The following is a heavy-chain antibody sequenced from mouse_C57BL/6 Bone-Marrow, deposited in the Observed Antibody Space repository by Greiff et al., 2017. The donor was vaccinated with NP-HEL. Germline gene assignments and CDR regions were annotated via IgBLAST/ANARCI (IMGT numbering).Heavy chain of an antibody. Sequence: EVKLVESGEGLVKPGGSLKLSCAASGFTFSSYAMSWVRQTPEKRLEWVAYISSGGDYIYYADTVKGRFTISRDNARNTLYLQMSSLKSEDTAMYYCTIVYYGKSFDYWGQGTTLTVSS. CDR2: ISSGGDYI. CDR3: TIVYYGKSFDY. CDR1: GFTFSSYA. V-gene: IGHV5-9-1*02. D-gene: IGHD2-1*01. J-gene: IGHJ2*01.